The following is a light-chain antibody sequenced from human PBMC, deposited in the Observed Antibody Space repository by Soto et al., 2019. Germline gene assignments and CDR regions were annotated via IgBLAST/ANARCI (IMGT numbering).Light chain of an antibody. CDR3: SSFSSSRSLV. J-gene: IGLJ3*02. CDR1: SSDVGRYNF. Sequence: QSVLTQPASVSGSPGQSITISCTGTSSDVGRYNFVSWYLQHPGQAPKLVIYEVNNRPSGVSNRFSGSKSGNTASLTISGLRTEDEADYYCSSFSSSRSLVFGGGTKVTVL. V-gene: IGLV2-14*01. CDR2: EVN.